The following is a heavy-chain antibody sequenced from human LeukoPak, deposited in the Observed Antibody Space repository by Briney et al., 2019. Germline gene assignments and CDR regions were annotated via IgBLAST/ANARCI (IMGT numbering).Heavy chain of an antibody. Sequence: GGSLRLSCAASRFTFSSYWMSWVRQAPGKGLEWVASIKQDGSERYYVDSVKGRFTISRDNAKNSLYLQMNSLRAEDTAVFYCARIRAANAFDIWGQGTMVTVSS. V-gene: IGHV3-7*01. CDR3: ARIRAANAFDI. D-gene: IGHD3-3*02. CDR2: IKQDGSER. J-gene: IGHJ3*02. CDR1: RFTFSSYW.